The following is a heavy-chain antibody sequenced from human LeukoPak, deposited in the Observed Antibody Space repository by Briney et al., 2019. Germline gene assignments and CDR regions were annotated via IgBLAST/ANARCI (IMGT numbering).Heavy chain of an antibody. V-gene: IGHV3-23*01. D-gene: IGHD3-10*01. CDR1: EFTLSSYV. CDR2: ITGSGAGT. CDR3: AKVLAWFGEKELDY. J-gene: IGHJ4*02. Sequence: PGGSLRLSCAASEFTLSSYVMSWVRQAPGKGLEWVSSITGSGAGTYYAASVKGRFTISRDNSKNTLYLQMNSLRAEDTAVYYWAKVLAWFGEKELDYWGEGGLVTVSS.